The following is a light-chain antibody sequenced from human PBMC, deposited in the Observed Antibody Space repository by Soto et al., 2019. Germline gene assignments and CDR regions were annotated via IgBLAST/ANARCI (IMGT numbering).Light chain of an antibody. CDR2: DAS. J-gene: IGKJ1*01. CDR3: QQYNSYPT. Sequence: DIQVTQSPSTLSASIGDRVTITCRASQSITTWLAWYQQKPGKAPKLLIYDASSLQSGVPSRFSGSGSGTEFILTISNLQPDDFATYYCQQYNSYPTFGLGTKVEVK. CDR1: QSITTW. V-gene: IGKV1-5*01.